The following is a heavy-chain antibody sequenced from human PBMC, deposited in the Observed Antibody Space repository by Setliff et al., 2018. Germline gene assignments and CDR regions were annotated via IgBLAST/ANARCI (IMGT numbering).Heavy chain of an antibody. Sequence: ASVKVSCKASGYTFTSYYVHWVRQAPGQGLEWMGMINPSGGSTFYAQNFQGGVTMTRDTSTSTVYMELSSLRSDDTAVYYCARASAKYEGGAFDIWGQGTTVTVSS. CDR3: ARASAKYEGGAFDI. J-gene: IGHJ3*02. CDR1: GYTFTSYY. V-gene: IGHV1-46*01. D-gene: IGHD1-26*01. CDR2: INPSGGST.